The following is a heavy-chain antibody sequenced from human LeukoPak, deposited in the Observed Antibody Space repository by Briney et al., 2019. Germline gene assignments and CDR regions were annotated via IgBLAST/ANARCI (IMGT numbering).Heavy chain of an antibody. CDR1: GFTFSNYW. D-gene: IGHD5-12*01. CDR2: ISSDGSSI. CDR3: ARTAYSDYSLGF. V-gene: IGHV3-74*01. J-gene: IGHJ4*02. Sequence: GGSLRLSCAASGFTFSNYWMHWVRQAPGKGLVWVSRISSDGSSISYADSVKGRFTISRDNAKNTLYLQMNSLRAEDTAVYYCARTAYSDYSLGFWGQGTLVTVSS.